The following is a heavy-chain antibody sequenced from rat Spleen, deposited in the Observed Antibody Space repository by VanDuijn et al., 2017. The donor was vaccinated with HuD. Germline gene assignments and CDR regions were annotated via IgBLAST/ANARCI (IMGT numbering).Heavy chain of an antibody. J-gene: IGHJ2*01. CDR2: ISYSGRT. D-gene: IGHD1-2*01. CDR3: ARWSTIAAIGFDY. Sequence: EVQLQESGPGLVKPSQPLSLTCSVTGYSITSNYWGWFRTFPGNKMECIGTISYSGRTSYNPSLKIRISITRHTSKNQFFLQLNSVTTEDTATYYCARWSTIAAIGFDYWGQGVMVTVSS. V-gene: IGHV3-1*01. CDR1: GYSITSNY.